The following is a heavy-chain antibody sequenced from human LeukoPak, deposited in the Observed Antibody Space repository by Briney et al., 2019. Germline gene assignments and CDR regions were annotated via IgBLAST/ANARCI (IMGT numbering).Heavy chain of an antibody. CDR2: IIPILGIA. CDR3: ARASNGNHDY. CDR1: GGTFSSYA. D-gene: IGHD1-14*01. V-gene: IGHV1-69*04. Sequence: SVKVSCKASGGTFSSYAISWVRQAPGQGLEWMERIIPILGIANYAQKFQGRVTITADKSTSTAYMELSSLRSEDTAVYYCARASNGNHDYWGQGTLVTVSS. J-gene: IGHJ4*02.